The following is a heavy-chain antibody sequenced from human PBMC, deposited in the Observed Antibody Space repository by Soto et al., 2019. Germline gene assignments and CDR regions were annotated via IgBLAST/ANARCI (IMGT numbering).Heavy chain of an antibody. J-gene: IGHJ3*02. CDR3: ARAPLRLDAFDI. Sequence: SETLSLTCAISGDSVSSNSAAWNWIRQSSSRGLEWLGRTYYRSKWYNDYAVSLKSRISINPDTSKNQFSLQLNSVTPEDTAIYYCARAPLRLDAFDIWGQGTMVTVSS. CDR1: GDSVSSNSAA. V-gene: IGHV6-1*01. CDR2: TYYRSKWYN.